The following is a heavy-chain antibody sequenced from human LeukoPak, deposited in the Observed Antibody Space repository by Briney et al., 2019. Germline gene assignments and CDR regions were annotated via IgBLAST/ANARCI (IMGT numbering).Heavy chain of an antibody. J-gene: IGHJ4*02. CDR3: ARVPVSYGGHFDY. V-gene: IGHV3-30-3*01. Sequence: PGGSLRLSCAASGFTFSSYAMHWVRQAPGKGLEWVAVISYDGSNKYYADSVKGRFTISRDNSKNTLYLQMNSLRAEDTAVYYCARVPVSYGGHFDYWGQGTLVTVSS. CDR1: GFTFSSYA. D-gene: IGHD4-23*01. CDR2: ISYDGSNK.